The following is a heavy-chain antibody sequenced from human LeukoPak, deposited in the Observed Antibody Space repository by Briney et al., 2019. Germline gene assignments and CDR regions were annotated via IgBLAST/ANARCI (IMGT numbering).Heavy chain of an antibody. D-gene: IGHD3-22*01. V-gene: IGHV4-59*01. CDR2: IYYSGST. CDR1: GGSISSYY. J-gene: IGHJ4*02. Sequence: SETLSLTCTVSGGSISSYYWSWIRQPPGKGLEWIGYIYYSGSTNYNPSLKSRVTISADTSKNQFSLKLSSVTAADTAVYYCARDMRYDSSGWAFDYWGQGTLVTVSS. CDR3: ARDMRYDSSGWAFDY.